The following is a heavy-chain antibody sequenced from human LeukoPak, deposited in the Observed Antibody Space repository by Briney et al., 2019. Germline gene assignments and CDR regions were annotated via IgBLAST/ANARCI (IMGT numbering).Heavy chain of an antibody. V-gene: IGHV4-31*03. CDR1: GGSISSGGYY. CDR3: ARVRIVVVPAAVSDAFDI. Sequence: PSETLSLTCTVSGGSISSGGYYWSWIRQHPGKGLEWIGYIYYSGSTYYNPSLKSRVTISVDTSKNQFSLKLSSVTAADTAVYYCARVRIVVVPAAVSDAFDIWGQGTMVTVSS. J-gene: IGHJ3*02. CDR2: IYYSGST. D-gene: IGHD2-2*01.